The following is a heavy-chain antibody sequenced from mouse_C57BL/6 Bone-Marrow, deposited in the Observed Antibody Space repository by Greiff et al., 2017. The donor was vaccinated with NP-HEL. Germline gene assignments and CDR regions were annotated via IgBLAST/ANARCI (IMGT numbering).Heavy chain of an antibody. CDR1: GFTFSGYG. D-gene: IGHD2-12*01. CDR3: ARRYRGLYYYAMDY. J-gene: IGHJ4*01. CDR2: ISNGRSTI. V-gene: IGHV5-17*01. Sequence: EVIFVESGGGLVKPGGSLKLSCAASGFTFSGYGMHWVRQAPEKGLEWVAYISNGRSTIYYADTVKGRFTISRDNAKNTLFLQMNSLRSEDTAMYYCARRYRGLYYYAMDYWGQGTSVTVSS.